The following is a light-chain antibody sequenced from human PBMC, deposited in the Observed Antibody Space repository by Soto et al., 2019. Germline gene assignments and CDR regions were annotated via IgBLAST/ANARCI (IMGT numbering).Light chain of an antibody. Sequence: EIVMTQSPATLSVSPGERATLSCRASQSVSGNLAWYQQKPGHAPRLLIYGASTRATGIPARFSGSGAGTEFTITISSLQAEDFAVYYCQQYNNWPPLTFGGGTKVEIK. CDR3: QQYNNWPPLT. J-gene: IGKJ4*01. CDR2: GAS. V-gene: IGKV3-15*01. CDR1: QSVSGN.